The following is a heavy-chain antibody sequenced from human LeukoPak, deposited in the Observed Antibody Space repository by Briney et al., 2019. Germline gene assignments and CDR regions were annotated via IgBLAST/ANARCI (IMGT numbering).Heavy chain of an antibody. D-gene: IGHD2-15*01. J-gene: IGHJ5*01. Sequence: ASVKVSCTASGYTFTSYDINWVRRAPGQGLEWVGWMNPNSGNTGYAQKFQGRVTMTRNTAMSTAYVELSSLRFEDTAVYYCATGVAVVASTDSWGQGTLVTVSS. V-gene: IGHV1-8*01. CDR3: ATGVAVVASTDS. CDR2: MNPNSGNT. CDR1: GYTFTSYD.